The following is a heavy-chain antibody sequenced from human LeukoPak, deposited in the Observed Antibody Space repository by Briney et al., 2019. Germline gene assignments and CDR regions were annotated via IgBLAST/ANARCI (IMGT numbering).Heavy chain of an antibody. D-gene: IGHD3-10*01. CDR1: GFTFSNYA. CDR2: ISWNGGGT. CDR3: AKDMAAYYYASGNIDY. V-gene: IGHV3-43D*03. Sequence: GGSLRLSCAASGFTFSNYAMNWVRQAPGKGLEWVSLISWNGGGTYYADTVKGRFTISRDNSKNSLYLQMNSLRAEDTALYYCAKDMAAYYYASGNIDYWGQGTLVTVSS. J-gene: IGHJ4*02.